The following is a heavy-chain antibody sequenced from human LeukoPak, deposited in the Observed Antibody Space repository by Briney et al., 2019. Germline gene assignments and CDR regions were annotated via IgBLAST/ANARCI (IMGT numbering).Heavy chain of an antibody. J-gene: IGHJ4*02. V-gene: IGHV4-61*01. D-gene: IGHD1-26*01. CDR1: GGSFSSGSYY. CDR3: ARDTLLDGSRQWDYFDY. CDR2: IYYSGST. Sequence: SETLSLTCTVSGGSFSSGSYYWSWIRQPPGKGLEWIGYIYYSGSTNYNPSLKSRVTISVDTSKNQFSLKLSSVTAADTAVYYCARDTLLDGSRQWDYFDYWGQGTLVTVSS.